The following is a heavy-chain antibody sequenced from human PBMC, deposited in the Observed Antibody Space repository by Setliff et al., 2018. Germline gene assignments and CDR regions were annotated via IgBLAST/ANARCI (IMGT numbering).Heavy chain of an antibody. V-gene: IGHV1-69*05. Sequence: SVKVSCKASGDTFSSYAINWVRQAPGQGLEWMGGIIPIFGTANYAQKFQGRLTITTVGSTSTAYRELSSLTSDDTAVYYCAREGVDARSSTDYRYYMDVWGQGTTVTVSS. CDR1: GDTFSSYA. CDR3: AREGVDARSSTDYRYYMDV. J-gene: IGHJ6*03. CDR2: IIPIFGTA. D-gene: IGHD2-8*01.